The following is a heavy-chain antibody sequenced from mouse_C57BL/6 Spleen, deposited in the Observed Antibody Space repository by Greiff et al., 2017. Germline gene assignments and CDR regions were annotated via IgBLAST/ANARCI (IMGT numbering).Heavy chain of an antibody. CDR2: IYPRSGNT. D-gene: IGHD2-2*01. CDR1: GYTFTSYG. CDR3: AGVTTDPYYAMDY. Sequence: VKLMESGAELARPGASVKLSCKASGYTFTSYGISWVKQRTGQGLAWIGEIYPRSGNTYYNEKFKGKATLTADKSSSTADMELRSLTSEDSAVYFCAGVTTDPYYAMDYWGQGTSVTVSS. J-gene: IGHJ4*01. V-gene: IGHV1-81*01.